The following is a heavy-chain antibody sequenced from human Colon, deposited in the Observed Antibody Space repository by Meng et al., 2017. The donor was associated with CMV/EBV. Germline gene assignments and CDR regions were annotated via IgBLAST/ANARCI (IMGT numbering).Heavy chain of an antibody. CDR1: FTSYD. CDR3: ARGRDCSGGSCYRYGWFDP. CDR2: MNPNSGNT. Sequence: FTSYDIIWVRQATGQGLEWMGWMNPNSGNTGYAQKFQGRVTITRNTSISTAYMELSSLRSEDTAVYYCARGRDCSGGSCYRYGWFDPWGQGTLVTVSS. D-gene: IGHD2-15*01. J-gene: IGHJ5*02. V-gene: IGHV1-8*03.